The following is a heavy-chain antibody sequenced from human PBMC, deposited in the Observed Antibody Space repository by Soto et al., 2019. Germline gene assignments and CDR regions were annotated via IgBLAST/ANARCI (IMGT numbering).Heavy chain of an antibody. CDR2: ISSNGVGT. V-gene: IGHV3-64*01. CDR3: ARRARPDFYYMDV. Sequence: SGGGLAQPGGSLRLSCAASGFTLSGYAMDWVRQAPGTGLEYVSGISSNGVGTYYANSVQGRFTISRDNSKNTVYLQMGSLRPEDMAVYYCARRARPDFYYMDVWGKGTTVTVSS. CDR1: GFTLSGYA. D-gene: IGHD6-6*01. J-gene: IGHJ6*03.